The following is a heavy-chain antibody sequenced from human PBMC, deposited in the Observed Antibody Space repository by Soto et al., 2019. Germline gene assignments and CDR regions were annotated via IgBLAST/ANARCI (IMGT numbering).Heavy chain of an antibody. V-gene: IGHV1-18*01. D-gene: IGHD3-10*01. Sequence: ASVKVSCKASGYTFVTYGISWVRQAPGQGLEWMGWISAYNGNTNYAQKFQGRVTMTRDTAIRTAYMEVSRLRSDDTAVYYCARGRASGSYYLLDYWGQGTLVTVSS. J-gene: IGHJ4*02. CDR1: GYTFVTYG. CDR2: ISAYNGNT. CDR3: ARGRASGSYYLLDY.